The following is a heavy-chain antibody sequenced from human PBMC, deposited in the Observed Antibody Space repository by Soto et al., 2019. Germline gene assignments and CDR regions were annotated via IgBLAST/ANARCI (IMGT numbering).Heavy chain of an antibody. J-gene: IGHJ5*02. D-gene: IGHD2-15*01. V-gene: IGHV1-69*06. CDR1: GGIGSNYA. Sequence: QEHLVQSGDEVKRPGSSVKVSCRASGGIGSNYAISWVRQAPGQGLEWMGGIVPKFGTSNYAQRFKGRVTISVDKSTNSVYMELSSLRSQDTAIYYCAREMASGYSRTCFDPWGQGTLVTVSS. CDR3: AREMASGYSRTCFDP. CDR2: IVPKFGTS.